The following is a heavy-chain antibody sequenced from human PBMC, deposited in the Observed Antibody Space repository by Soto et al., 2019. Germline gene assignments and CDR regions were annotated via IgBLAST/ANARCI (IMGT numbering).Heavy chain of an antibody. V-gene: IGHV3-48*02. CDR1: GFTFSSYS. D-gene: IGHD3-22*01. J-gene: IGHJ6*02. Sequence: GESLKISCAASGFTFSSYSMNWVRQAPGKGLEWVSYISSSSSTIYYADSVKGRFTISRDNAKNSLYLQMNSLRDEDTAVYYCARDLARYDSSGYYYTRYYGMDVWGQGTTVTVSS. CDR2: ISSSSSTI. CDR3: ARDLARYDSSGYYYTRYYGMDV.